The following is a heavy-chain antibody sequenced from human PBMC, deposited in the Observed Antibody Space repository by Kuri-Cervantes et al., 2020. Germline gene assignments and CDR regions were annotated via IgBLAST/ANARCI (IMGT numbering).Heavy chain of an antibody. Sequence: ASVKVSCKASGYTFTGYYMHWVRQAPGQGLEWMGWINPNSGGTNCAQKFQGRVTMTRDTSISTAYMELSRLRSDDTAVYYCARADRVWYDFWSGYYSFDYWGQGTLVTVSS. J-gene: IGHJ4*02. V-gene: IGHV1-2*02. CDR1: GYTFTGYY. D-gene: IGHD3-3*01. CDR2: INPNSGGT. CDR3: ARADRVWYDFWSGYYSFDY.